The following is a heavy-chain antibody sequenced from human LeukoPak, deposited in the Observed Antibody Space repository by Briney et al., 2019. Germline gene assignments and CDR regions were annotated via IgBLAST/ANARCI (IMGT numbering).Heavy chain of an antibody. Sequence: SETLSLTCTVSGGSISSSSYYWGWIRQPPGKGLEWIGSIYYSGSTYYNPSLKSRVTISVDTSKNQFSLKLSSVTAADTAVYYCARSVLTAIREKGYWYFDYWGQGTLVTVSP. J-gene: IGHJ4*02. D-gene: IGHD2-21*02. V-gene: IGHV4-39*01. CDR2: IYYSGST. CDR1: GGSISSSSYY. CDR3: ARSVLTAIREKGYWYFDY.